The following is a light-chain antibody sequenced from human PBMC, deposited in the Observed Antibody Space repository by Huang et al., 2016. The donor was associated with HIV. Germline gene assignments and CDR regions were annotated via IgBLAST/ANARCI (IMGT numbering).Light chain of an antibody. J-gene: IGKJ5*01. CDR1: ESVSRF. CDR3: QQRSTPIT. Sequence: EIVLTQSPATLSLSPGERATLSCRASESVSRFLHWYQQKPGQAPRLLIYDASNRATGIPARFSGSGSGTDFTITIRSLEPEDFAVYYCQQRSTPITFGQGTRLEIK. V-gene: IGKV3-11*01. CDR2: DAS.